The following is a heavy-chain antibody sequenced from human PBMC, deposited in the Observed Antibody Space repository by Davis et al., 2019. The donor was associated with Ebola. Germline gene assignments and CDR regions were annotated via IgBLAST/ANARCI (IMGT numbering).Heavy chain of an antibody. J-gene: IGHJ4*03. V-gene: IGHV3-33*08. CDR3: ARLAARGGFDY. D-gene: IGHD6-6*01. CDR1: GFTFSSYG. Sequence: GESLKISCAASGFTFSSYGMHWVRQAPGKGLEWVAVIWYDGSNKYYADSVKGRFTISRDNSKNTLYLQMNSLRAEDTAVYYCARLAARGGFDYWGQGTMVTVSS. CDR2: IWYDGSNK.